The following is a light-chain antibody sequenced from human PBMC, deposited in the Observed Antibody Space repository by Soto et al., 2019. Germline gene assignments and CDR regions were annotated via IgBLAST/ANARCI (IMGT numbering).Light chain of an antibody. CDR2: EVS. Sequence: LTHPASVSVSPGHALTISCTETSTDVGDSKHVSWYQHHPGKDPKLIIYEVSYRPSGVSNRFSGSKSAYTAYLTISGLQAEDEADYYCNSQTNSGIRVFETGTKVTV. J-gene: IGLJ1*01. CDR1: STDVGDSKH. V-gene: IGLV2-14*01. CDR3: NSQTNSGIRV.